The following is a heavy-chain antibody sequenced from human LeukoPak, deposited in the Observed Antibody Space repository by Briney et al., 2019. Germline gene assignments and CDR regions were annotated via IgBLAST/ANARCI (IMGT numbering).Heavy chain of an antibody. J-gene: IGHJ3*02. D-gene: IGHD5-12*01. CDR1: GFTFSSYG. Sequence: GGSLRLSCAASGFTFSSYGIHWVRQAPGKGLEWVAVIYYDGTKTYYADSVKGRFTISRDNSKNTLYLQMNSLRAEDTAVYYCAKSDRRATSMAAFDIWGQGTMVTVSS. V-gene: IGHV3-30*02. CDR3: AKSDRRATSMAAFDI. CDR2: IYYDGTKT.